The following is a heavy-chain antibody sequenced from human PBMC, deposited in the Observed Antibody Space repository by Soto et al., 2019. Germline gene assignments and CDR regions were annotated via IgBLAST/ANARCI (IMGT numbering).Heavy chain of an antibody. V-gene: IGHV1-69*13. CDR2: IIPIFGTA. J-gene: IGHJ6*02. D-gene: IGHD5-18*01. Sequence: SVNVSCKASGGTFSSYAISWVRQAPGQGLERMGGIIPIFGTATYEQKFQGRVTITADESTSTAYMELSRLRSEYTAVYYCARAEDGWIQLKTNYYCGIDVWGQGTRVTVSS. CDR1: GGTFSSYA. CDR3: ARAEDGWIQLKTNYYCGIDV.